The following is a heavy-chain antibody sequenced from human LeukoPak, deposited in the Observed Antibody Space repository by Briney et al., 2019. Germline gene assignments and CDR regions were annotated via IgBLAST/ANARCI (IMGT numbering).Heavy chain of an antibody. CDR1: GGTFSSYA. Sequence: GASVKVSCKASGGTFSSYAISWVRQAPGQGLEWMGRIIPILGIANYAQKLQGRVTITADKSTSTAYMELSSLRSEDTAVYYCARDSGDSSGYYTPLPDYWGQGTLVTVSS. J-gene: IGHJ4*02. D-gene: IGHD3-22*01. CDR2: IIPILGIA. CDR3: ARDSGDSSGYYTPLPDY. V-gene: IGHV1-69*04.